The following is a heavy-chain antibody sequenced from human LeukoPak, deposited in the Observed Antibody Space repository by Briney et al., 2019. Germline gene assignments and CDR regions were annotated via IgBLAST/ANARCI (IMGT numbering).Heavy chain of an antibody. D-gene: IGHD3-22*01. CDR2: ISSSSSTI. Sequence: GGALRLSCAASGFTFSSYSMNWVRQAPGKGLEWVSYISSSSSTIYYADSVKGRFTISRDNAKNSLYLQMNSLRAEDTAVYYCARDSSGYYPSFDYWGQGTLVTVSS. V-gene: IGHV3-48*04. CDR3: ARDSSGYYPSFDY. CDR1: GFTFSSYS. J-gene: IGHJ4*02.